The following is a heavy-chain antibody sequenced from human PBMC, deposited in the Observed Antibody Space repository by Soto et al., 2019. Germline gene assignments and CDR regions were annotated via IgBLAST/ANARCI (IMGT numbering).Heavy chain of an antibody. CDR1: GGSFSGYY. D-gene: IGHD5-12*01. Sequence: SETLSLTCAVYGGSFSGYYWSWIRQPPGKGLEWIGEINHSGSTNYNPSLKSRVTISVDTSKNQFSLKLSSVTAADTAVYYCARVKVSGYDESRYYYYGMDVWGQGTTVTVSS. CDR2: INHSGST. J-gene: IGHJ6*02. CDR3: ARVKVSGYDESRYYYYGMDV. V-gene: IGHV4-34*01.